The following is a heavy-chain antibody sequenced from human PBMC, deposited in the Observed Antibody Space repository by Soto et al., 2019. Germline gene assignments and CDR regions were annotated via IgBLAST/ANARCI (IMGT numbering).Heavy chain of an antibody. CDR1: GGTFSSYA. Sequence: SVKVSCKASGGTFSSYAISWVRQAPGQGLEWMGGIIPIFGTANYAQKFQGRVTITADESTSTAYMQLNSLKIDDTAVYYCAREVVETSSLWLGPWGQGTLVTVSS. V-gene: IGHV1-69*13. CDR3: AREVVETSSLWLGP. CDR2: IIPIFGTA. J-gene: IGHJ5*02. D-gene: IGHD6-6*01.